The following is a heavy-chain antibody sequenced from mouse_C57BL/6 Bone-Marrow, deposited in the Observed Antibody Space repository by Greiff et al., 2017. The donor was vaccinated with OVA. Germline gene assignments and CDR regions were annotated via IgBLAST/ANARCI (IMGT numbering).Heavy chain of an antibody. CDR2: IDPANGNT. D-gene: IGHD2-4*01. Sequence: EVQLQQSVAELVRPGASVKLSCTASGFNIKNTYMHWVKQRPEQGLEWIGRIDPANGNTKYAPQFQGKATITADTSSNTAYLQLSSLKSEDTAIDYCARLYYDYDGAWFAYWGQGTLVTVSA. V-gene: IGHV14-3*01. J-gene: IGHJ3*01. CDR1: GFNIKNTY. CDR3: ARLYYDYDGAWFAY.